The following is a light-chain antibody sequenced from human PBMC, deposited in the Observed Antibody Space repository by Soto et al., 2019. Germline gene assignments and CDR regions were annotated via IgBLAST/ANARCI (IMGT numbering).Light chain of an antibody. CDR2: AAS. Sequence: DIQMPQSPSSLSASVGDRVTITCRASQSISSYLNWYQQKPGKAPKLLIYAASSLQSAVPSRFSVSGSWTDFTLTISSLQPEDCATYYCQQSYSTPLSFGGGTKVEIK. J-gene: IGKJ4*01. V-gene: IGKV1-39*01. CDR1: QSISSY. CDR3: QQSYSTPLS.